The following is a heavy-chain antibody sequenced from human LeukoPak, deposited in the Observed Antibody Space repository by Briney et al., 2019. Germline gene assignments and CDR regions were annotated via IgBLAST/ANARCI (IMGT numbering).Heavy chain of an antibody. D-gene: IGHD6-6*01. V-gene: IGHV3-11*01. J-gene: IGHJ4*02. Sequence: GGSLRLSCAASGFTFSDYYMSWIRQAPGKGLEWVSYISSSGSTIHYADSVKGRFTISRDNAKNSLYLQMNSLRAEDTAVYYCARDLIAARLGLADYWGQGTLVTVSS. CDR1: GFTFSDYY. CDR3: ARDLIAARLGLADY. CDR2: ISSSGSTI.